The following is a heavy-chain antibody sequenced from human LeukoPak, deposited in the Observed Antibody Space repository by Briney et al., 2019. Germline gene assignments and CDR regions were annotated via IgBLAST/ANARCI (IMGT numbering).Heavy chain of an antibody. CDR2: IYHSGST. V-gene: IGHV4-30-2*01. D-gene: IGHD3-3*01. J-gene: IGHJ4*02. CDR1: GGSISSGGYS. Sequence: SETLSLTCAVSGGSISSGGYSWSWIRQPPGKGLEWIGYIYHSGSTYYNPSLKSRVTISVDTSKNQFSLKLSSVTAADTAVYYCARTIFGVVPLDYWGQGTLVTVSS. CDR3: ARTIFGVVPLDY.